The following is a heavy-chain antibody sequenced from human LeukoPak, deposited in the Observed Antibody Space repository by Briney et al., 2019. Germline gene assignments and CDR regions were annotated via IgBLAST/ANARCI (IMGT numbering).Heavy chain of an antibody. D-gene: IGHD3-22*01. V-gene: IGHV4-31*03. Sequence: SQTLSLTCTVSAGSISRGGYYWTWIRQHPGKGLKWIGIIYLRLGTYYNPSLKSRVTLSVDTSRSQFALNLSSVSAADTAVYYCARGRYYYDSRGYYKQYYFDYWGQGTLVTVS. CDR2: IYLRLGT. CDR3: ARGRYYYDSRGYYKQYYFDY. J-gene: IGHJ4*02. CDR1: AGSISRGGYY.